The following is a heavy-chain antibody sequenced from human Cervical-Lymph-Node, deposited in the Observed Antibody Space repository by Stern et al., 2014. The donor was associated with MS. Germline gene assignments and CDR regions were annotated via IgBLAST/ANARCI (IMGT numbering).Heavy chain of an antibody. CDR2: IIPIFGRA. CDR3: ARGWSYDILTGFSY. D-gene: IGHD3-9*01. Sequence: VQLVESGAEVKKPGSSVKVSCKASGGTFSNYAINWVRQAPGQGLEWMGWIIPIFGRANYAQNFQGRVTITADESTSTAYMELSSLISEDTAVYYCARGWSYDILTGFSYWGQGTLVTVSS. CDR1: GGTFSNYA. J-gene: IGHJ4*02. V-gene: IGHV1-69*01.